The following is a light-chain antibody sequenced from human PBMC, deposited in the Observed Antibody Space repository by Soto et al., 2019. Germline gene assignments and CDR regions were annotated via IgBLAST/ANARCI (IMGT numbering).Light chain of an antibody. J-gene: IGKJ1*01. V-gene: IGKV3-20*01. CDR3: QQYNNWPLA. CDR2: GAS. CDR1: QSVSSSY. Sequence: EIVLTQSPGTLSLSPGERATLSRRASQSVSSSYLAWYQQKPGQAPRLLIYGASSRATGIPDRFSGSGSGTEFTLTISSLQSEDFAVYYCQQYNNWPLAFGQGTKVDI.